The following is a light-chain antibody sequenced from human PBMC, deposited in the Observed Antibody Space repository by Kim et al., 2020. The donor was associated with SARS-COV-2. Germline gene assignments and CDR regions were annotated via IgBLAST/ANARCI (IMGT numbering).Light chain of an antibody. V-gene: IGKV3D-11*01. CDR3: QQRSNWLT. Sequence: SLSPGERAALSGRASQGVSSYLAWYQQKPGQAPRLLIYDASNRATGIPARFSGSGPGTDFTLTISSLEPEDFAVYYCQQRSNWLTFGGGTKVDIK. CDR1: QGVSSY. J-gene: IGKJ4*01. CDR2: DAS.